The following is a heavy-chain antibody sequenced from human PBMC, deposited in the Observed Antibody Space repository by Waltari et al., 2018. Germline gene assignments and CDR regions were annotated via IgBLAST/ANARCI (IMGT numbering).Heavy chain of an antibody. J-gene: IGHJ4*02. CDR1: GFTVSSNY. D-gene: IGHD3-10*01. Sequence: EVQLVETGGGLIQPGGSLRLSCAASGFTVSSNYMSWVRLAPGKGLEWVSVIYSGGSTYYADSVKGRFTISRDNSKNTLYLQMNSLRAEDTAVYYCARGERDGSGSYYHDYWGQGTLVTVSS. V-gene: IGHV3-53*02. CDR2: IYSGGST. CDR3: ARGERDGSGSYYHDY.